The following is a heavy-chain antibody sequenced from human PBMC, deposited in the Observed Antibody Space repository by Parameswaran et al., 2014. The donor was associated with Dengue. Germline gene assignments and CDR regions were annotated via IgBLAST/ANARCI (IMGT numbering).Heavy chain of an antibody. CDR2: ISHTGSS. CDR1: GGSFSGYY. CDR3: AITLAYCSSSSCVDS. V-gene: IGHV4-34*01. Sequence: AGGSLRLSCAVYGGSFSGYYYNWIRQAPGKGLEWIGEISHTGSSNYNPSLNSRGTISVDMSKNQFSLRLRSVTAADTAVYYCAITLAYCSSSSCVDSWGQGTLVTVSS. D-gene: IGHD2-2*01. J-gene: IGHJ4*02.